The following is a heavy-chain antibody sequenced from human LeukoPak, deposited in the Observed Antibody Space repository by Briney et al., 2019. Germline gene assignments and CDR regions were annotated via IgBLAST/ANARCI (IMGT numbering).Heavy chain of an antibody. CDR2: ISNDGSVT. Sequence: GGSLRLSCAASGFTFSSYWMHWVRQAPGKGPVWVSRISNDGSVTSYADSVKGRFTISRDNAKNSLYLQMSSLRAEDTAVYYCVRGGGPSYKYNAFDIWGQGTMVTVSS. J-gene: IGHJ3*02. D-gene: IGHD2-15*01. V-gene: IGHV3-74*01. CDR3: VRGGGPSYKYNAFDI. CDR1: GFTFSSYW.